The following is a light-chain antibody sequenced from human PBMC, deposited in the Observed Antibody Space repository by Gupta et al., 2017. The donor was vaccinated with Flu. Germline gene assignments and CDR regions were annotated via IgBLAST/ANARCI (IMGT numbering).Light chain of an antibody. CDR3: QQYDGSWT. V-gene: IGKV1-5*03. J-gene: IGKJ1*01. CDR1: QSVSSR. CDR2: TAS. Sequence: DIQMTQSPSTLSASVGDTVSITCRASQSVSSRLAWYQQIPGKAPNLLIHTASTLQSGVPSGFSGSGSGTEFTLTISGLQPDDFATYYCQQYDGSWTFGQGTKVEVK.